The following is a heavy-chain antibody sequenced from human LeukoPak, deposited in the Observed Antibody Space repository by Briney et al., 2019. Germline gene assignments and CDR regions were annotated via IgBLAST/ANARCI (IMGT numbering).Heavy chain of an antibody. V-gene: IGHV4-4*09. CDR3: AAANIYYYYMDV. CDR1: GGSTSSYY. Sequence: SETLSLTCTVSGGSTSSYYWSWIRQPPGKGLEWIGYIYTSGSTNYNPSLKSRVTISVDTSKNQFSLKLSSVTAADTAVYYCAAANIYYYYMDVWGKGTTVTVSS. D-gene: IGHD6-13*01. J-gene: IGHJ6*03. CDR2: IYTSGST.